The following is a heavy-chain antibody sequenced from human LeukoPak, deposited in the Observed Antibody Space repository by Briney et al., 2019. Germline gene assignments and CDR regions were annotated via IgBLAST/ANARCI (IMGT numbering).Heavy chain of an antibody. CDR1: GGSISSSSYY. Sequence: SETLSLTCTVSGGSISSSSYYWSWIRQPPGKGLEWIGYIYYSGSTNYNPSLKSRVTISVDTSKNQFSLKLSSVTAADTAVYYCARSGSYEFDYWGQGTLVTVSS. CDR2: IYYSGST. D-gene: IGHD1-26*01. V-gene: IGHV4-61*01. J-gene: IGHJ4*02. CDR3: ARSGSYEFDY.